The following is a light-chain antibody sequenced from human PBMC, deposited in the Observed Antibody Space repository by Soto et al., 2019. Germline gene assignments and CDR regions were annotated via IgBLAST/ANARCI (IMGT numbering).Light chain of an antibody. Sequence: DIQMTQSPSSLSASVGDRVTITCRASQSISSYLNWYQQKPGKAPKLLIYTASSLQSGVPSRFSGSASGTDFTLTISSLQPEDFATYYCQQSYSTLALTFGGGTKVEIK. V-gene: IGKV1-39*01. CDR1: QSISSY. CDR2: TAS. CDR3: QQSYSTLALT. J-gene: IGKJ4*01.